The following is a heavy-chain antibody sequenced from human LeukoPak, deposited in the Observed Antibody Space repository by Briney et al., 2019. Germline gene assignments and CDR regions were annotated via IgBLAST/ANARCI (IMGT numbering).Heavy chain of an antibody. CDR2: IYSGGST. J-gene: IGHJ6*02. CDR1: GFTISSNY. D-gene: IGHD1-26*01. Sequence: GGSLRLSCAASGFTISSNYMSWVRQAQGKGLEGGSVIYSGGSTYYADSVKGRFTISRDNSKNTLYLQMNSLRAEDTAVYYCARDGSGSYPDYYGMDVWGQGTTVTVSS. V-gene: IGHV3-66*02. CDR3: ARDGSGSYPDYYGMDV.